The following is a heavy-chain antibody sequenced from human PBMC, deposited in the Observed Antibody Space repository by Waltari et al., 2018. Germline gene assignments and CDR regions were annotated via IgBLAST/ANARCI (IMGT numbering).Heavy chain of an antibody. D-gene: IGHD4-4*01. CDR3: ARIPVTTSAHFDY. V-gene: IGHV4-30-4*08. CDR2: IDYGGST. J-gene: IGHJ4*02. Sequence: QVQLQESGPGLVKPSQTLSLTCTVSGGSLSSGDYYWSWIPRPPGEVRGWMCYIDYGGSTNFNPSLMGRITISIETSKGQVSLKLNSVTAAGTAVYYCARIPVTTSAHFDYWGQGTLVTVSS. CDR1: GGSLSSGDYY.